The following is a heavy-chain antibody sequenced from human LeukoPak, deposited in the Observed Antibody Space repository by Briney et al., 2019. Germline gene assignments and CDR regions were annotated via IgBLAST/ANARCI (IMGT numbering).Heavy chain of an antibody. V-gene: IGHV3-33*03. CDR3: ARMDIGLVRD. Sequence: SGGSLRLSCEASGFTFSSYAMHWVRQAPGKGLEWVAVIWFDGTTKFYGDSVTGRFTISRDNAKNSLSLQMNSLRAEDTAVYYCARMDIGLVRDWGQGTLVTVSS. CDR2: IWFDGTTK. D-gene: IGHD3-10*01. CDR1: GFTFSSYA. J-gene: IGHJ4*02.